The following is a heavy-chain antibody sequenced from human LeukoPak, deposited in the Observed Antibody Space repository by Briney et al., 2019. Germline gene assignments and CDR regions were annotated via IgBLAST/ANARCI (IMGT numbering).Heavy chain of an antibody. D-gene: IGHD3-3*01. Sequence: SETLSLTCTVSGGSISSSSYYWGWIRQPPGKGLEWIGSIYYSGSTYYNPSLKSRVTISVDTSKNQFSLKLSSVTAADTAVYYCARHKSGITIFGVVILDAFDNWGQGTMVTVSS. J-gene: IGHJ3*02. CDR2: IYYSGST. CDR1: GGSISSSSYY. V-gene: IGHV4-39*01. CDR3: ARHKSGITIFGVVILDAFDN.